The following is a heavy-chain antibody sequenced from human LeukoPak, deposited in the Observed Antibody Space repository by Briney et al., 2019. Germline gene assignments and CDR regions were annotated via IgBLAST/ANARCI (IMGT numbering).Heavy chain of an antibody. CDR2: IYHRGTT. CDR1: GFTVSSNY. D-gene: IGHD3-22*01. V-gene: IGHV4-38-2*01. Sequence: PGGSLRLSCAASGFTVSSNYMTWVRQAPGKGLEWIGTIYHRGTTYYNSSLKNRVTISIDKSKNHFTLNLTSVIAADTAVYYCAQYDSGGYYSTYWGQGTLVTVSS. J-gene: IGHJ4*02. CDR3: AQYDSGGYYSTY.